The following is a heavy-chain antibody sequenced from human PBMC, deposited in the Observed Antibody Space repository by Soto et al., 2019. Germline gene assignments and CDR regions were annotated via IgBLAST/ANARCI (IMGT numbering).Heavy chain of an antibody. V-gene: IGHV3-64D*08. D-gene: IGHD6-13*01. CDR2: ISSNGGST. CDR3: VKGQQQLVRVDFDY. Sequence: GGSLRLSCSASGFTFGSYAMHWVRHAPGKGLEYVSAISSNGGSTYYADSVKGRFTISRDNSKNTLCLQMSSLRAEDTAVYYCVKGQQQLVRVDFDYWGQGTLVTVSS. J-gene: IGHJ4*02. CDR1: GFTFGSYA.